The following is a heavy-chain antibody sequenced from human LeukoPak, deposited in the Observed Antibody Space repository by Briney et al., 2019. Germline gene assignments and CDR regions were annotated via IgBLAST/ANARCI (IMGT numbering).Heavy chain of an antibody. D-gene: IGHD7-27*01. CDR3: MRHASGEPPRY. Sequence: PSETLSLTGIVSGASISTNTHYWGWVRQPPGKGLEWIASIHHTGTPYYNPSLKSRVTISVDTSKNQFSLQFSSVIAADTAVYYCMRHASGEPPRYWGQGTLVTASS. CDR2: IHHTGTP. V-gene: IGHV4-39*01. CDR1: GASISTNTHY. J-gene: IGHJ4*02.